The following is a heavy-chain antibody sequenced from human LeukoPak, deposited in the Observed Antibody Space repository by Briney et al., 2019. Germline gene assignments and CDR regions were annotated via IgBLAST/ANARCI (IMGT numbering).Heavy chain of an antibody. D-gene: IGHD3-22*01. CDR2: IYYSGST. V-gene: IGHV4-59*01. CDR1: GGSISSYY. J-gene: IGHJ3*02. Sequence: SETLSLTCTVSGGSISSYYWSWIRQPPGKGLEWIGYIYYSGSTNYNPSLKSRVTISVDTSKNQFSLNLSSVTAADTAVYFCARGHYDSSGYHYAAFDIWGQGTMVTVPS. CDR3: ARGHYDSSGYHYAAFDI.